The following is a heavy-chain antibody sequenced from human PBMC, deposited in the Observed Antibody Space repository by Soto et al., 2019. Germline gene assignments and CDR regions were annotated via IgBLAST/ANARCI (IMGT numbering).Heavy chain of an antibody. D-gene: IGHD3-9*01. J-gene: IGHJ6*02. V-gene: IGHV3-33*01. CDR2: IWYDGSNK. CDR1: GFTFSSYG. Sequence: GGSLRLSCAASGFTFSSYGMHWVRQAPGKGLEWVAVIWYDGSNKYYADSVKGRFTISRDNSKNTLYLQMNSLRAEDTAVYYCARDGDSRLRYFDWLSLSYYYYGMDVWGQGTTVTSP. CDR3: ARDGDSRLRYFDWLSLSYYYYGMDV.